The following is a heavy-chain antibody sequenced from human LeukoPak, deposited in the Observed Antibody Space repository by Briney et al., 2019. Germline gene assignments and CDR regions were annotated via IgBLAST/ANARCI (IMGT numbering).Heavy chain of an antibody. V-gene: IGHV3-11*04. D-gene: IGHD5-18*01. CDR1: GFTFSDYY. CDR3: ASSLNTVMISPYYFEY. Sequence: GGSLRLSCAASGFTFSDYYMTWIRQAPGQGLEWISYISDSGLTTYYAKSVRGRFTISRDNAKNSLSLYMNSLRAEDTAVYYRASSLNTVMISPYYFEYWGQGSLVTVSA. J-gene: IGHJ4*02. CDR2: ISDSGLTT.